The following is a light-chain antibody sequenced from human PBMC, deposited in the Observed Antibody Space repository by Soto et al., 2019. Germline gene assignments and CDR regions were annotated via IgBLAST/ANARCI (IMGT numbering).Light chain of an antibody. CDR1: QSISSY. CDR3: QQSYSIPQT. J-gene: IGKJ1*01. V-gene: IGKV1-39*01. CDR2: AAS. Sequence: DIQMTQSPSSLSASVGDRVTITCRASQSISSYLNWYQQKPGKAPKLLIYAASSLQSGVPSRFSGSGSGTDFTLTISSLQPEDFATYYCQQSYSIPQTLGQGTKVEIK.